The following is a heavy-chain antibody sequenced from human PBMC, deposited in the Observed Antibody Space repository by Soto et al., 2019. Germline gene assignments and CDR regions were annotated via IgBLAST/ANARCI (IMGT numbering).Heavy chain of an antibody. V-gene: IGHV4-31*03. D-gene: IGHD3-10*01. CDR3: ANSYYYGSGAFDY. CDR1: GGSISSGGYY. CDR2: IYYSGST. Sequence: SETLSLTCIVSGGSISSGGYYWSWIRQHPGKGLEWIGYIYYSGSTYYNPSLKSRVTISVDTSKNQFSLKLSSVTAADTAVYYCANSYYYGSGAFDYWGQGTLVTVSS. J-gene: IGHJ4*02.